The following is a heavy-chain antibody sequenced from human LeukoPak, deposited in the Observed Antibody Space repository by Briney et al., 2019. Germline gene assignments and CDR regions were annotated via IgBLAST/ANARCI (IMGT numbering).Heavy chain of an antibody. J-gene: IGHJ4*02. CDR2: ISSSGSTI. V-gene: IGHV3-48*03. CDR3: AKGAGVGFDY. D-gene: IGHD3-3*01. Sequence: GGSLRLSCAASGFTFSSYEMNWVRQAPGKGLEWVSYISSSGSTIYYADSVKGRFTISRDNSKNTLFLQMNSLRAADTAVYYCAKGAGVGFDYWGQGTLVTVSS. CDR1: GFTFSSYE.